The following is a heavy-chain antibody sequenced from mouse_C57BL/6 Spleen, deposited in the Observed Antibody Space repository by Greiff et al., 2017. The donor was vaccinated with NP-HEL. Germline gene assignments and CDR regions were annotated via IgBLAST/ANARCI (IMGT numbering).Heavy chain of an antibody. CDR2: INPGSGGT. CDR3: ARGAYYYGSSRYFDV. V-gene: IGHV1-54*01. CDR1: GYAFTNYL. D-gene: IGHD1-1*01. J-gene: IGHJ1*03. Sequence: LVESGAELVGPGTSVKVSCKASGYAFTNYLIEWVKQRPGQGLEWIGVINPGSGGTNYNEKFKGKATLTADKSSSTAYMQLSSLTSEDSAVYFCARGAYYYGSSRYFDVWGTGTTVTVSS.